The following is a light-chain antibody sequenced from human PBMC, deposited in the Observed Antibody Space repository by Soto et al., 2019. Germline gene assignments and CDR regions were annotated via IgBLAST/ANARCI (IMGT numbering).Light chain of an antibody. CDR2: DVS. V-gene: IGLV2-14*01. CDR3: SSYTSSSTLPYV. CDR1: SSDVGGYNY. J-gene: IGLJ1*01. Sequence: QSALTQPASVSGSPGQSITISSTGTSSDVGGYNYVSWYQQHPGKAPKLKIYDVSNRPSGVSNRFSGSKSGNTASLTISGLQAEDEADYYCSSYTSSSTLPYVFGTGTKVTVL.